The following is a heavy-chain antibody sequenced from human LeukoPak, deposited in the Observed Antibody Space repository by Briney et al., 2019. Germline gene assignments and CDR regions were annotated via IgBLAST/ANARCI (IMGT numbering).Heavy chain of an antibody. CDR1: GYSIGSGYY. V-gene: IGHV4-38-2*01. CDR3: ARHRGSQADIVVVPAAIDAFDI. Sequence: SETLSLTCAVSGYSIGSGYYWGWIRQPPGKGLEWIGSIYHSGSTYYNPSLKSRVTISVDTSKNQFSLKLSSVTAADTAVYYCARHRGSQADIVVVPAAIDAFDIWGQGTMVTVSS. J-gene: IGHJ3*02. CDR2: IYHSGST. D-gene: IGHD2-2*02.